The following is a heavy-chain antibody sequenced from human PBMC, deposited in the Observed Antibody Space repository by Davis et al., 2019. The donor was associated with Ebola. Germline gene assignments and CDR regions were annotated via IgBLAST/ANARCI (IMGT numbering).Heavy chain of an antibody. Sequence: PGGSLRLSCAASGFTFSSYGMHWVRQAPGKGLEWVAVISYDGSNKYYADSVKGRFTISRDNSKNTLYLQMNSLRAEDTAVYYCAKDRGGYTDWGQGTLVTVSS. D-gene: IGHD5-12*01. CDR2: ISYDGSNK. V-gene: IGHV3-30*18. J-gene: IGHJ4*02. CDR3: AKDRGGYTD. CDR1: GFTFSSYG.